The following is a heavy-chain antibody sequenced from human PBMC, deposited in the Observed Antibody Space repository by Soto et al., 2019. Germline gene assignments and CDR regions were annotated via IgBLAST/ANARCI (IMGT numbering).Heavy chain of an antibody. D-gene: IGHD3-3*01. CDR3: ASSYDSWTGSSAPFDF. CDR2: ISHSGSP. J-gene: IGHJ4*02. V-gene: IGHV4-39*01. Sequence: SETLSLTCTVADASISDSRFYWACIRQPPGKGLEWIGSISHSGSPFYNPSLESPATMSVDTSNNQFSLNLISATAADTAVYYCASSYDSWTGSSAPFDFWGQGTLVTVSS. CDR1: DASISDSRFY.